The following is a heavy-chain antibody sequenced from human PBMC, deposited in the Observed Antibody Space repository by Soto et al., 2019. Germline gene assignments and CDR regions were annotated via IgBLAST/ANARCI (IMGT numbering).Heavy chain of an antibody. CDR3: AREGGGHAFDI. J-gene: IGHJ3*02. Sequence: GGSLRLSCAASGFTFRDYGIHWVRQAPGKGLEWVAIIWNDGINKYYVDSVKGRFTTSRDKSNNTLYLQMNSLTAEDTAVYYCAREGGGHAFDIWGQGTMVTVSS. D-gene: IGHD3-16*01. CDR2: IWNDGINK. CDR1: GFTFRDYG. V-gene: IGHV3-33*01.